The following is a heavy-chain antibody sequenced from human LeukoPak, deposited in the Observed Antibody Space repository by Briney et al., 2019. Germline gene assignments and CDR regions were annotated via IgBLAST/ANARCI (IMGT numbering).Heavy chain of an antibody. V-gene: IGHV4-34*01. D-gene: IGHD3-10*01. Sequence: SETLSLTCAVYGGSFSGYYWSWIRQPPGKGLEWIGEINHSGSTNYNPSLKSRVTISVDTSKNQFSLKLSSVTAADTAVYYCARRWGLLWFGELSSNWFDPWGQGTLVIVSS. CDR1: GGSFSGYY. CDR3: ARRWGLLWFGELSSNWFDP. CDR2: INHSGST. J-gene: IGHJ5*02.